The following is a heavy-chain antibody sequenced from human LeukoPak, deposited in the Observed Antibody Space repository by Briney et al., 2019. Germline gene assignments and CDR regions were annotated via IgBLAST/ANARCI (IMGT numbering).Heavy chain of an antibody. Sequence: GGSLRLSCAASGFTFDDYGMSWVRQVPGKGLEWVSAVNWNGDGTGYADSVKGRFTVSRDNAKNYVYLQMNSLRAEDTALYYCARDRSHTANPPCFDYWGQGTLVTVSS. CDR2: VNWNGDGT. D-gene: IGHD5-18*01. CDR1: GFTFDDYG. V-gene: IGHV3-20*04. CDR3: ARDRSHTANPPCFDY. J-gene: IGHJ4*02.